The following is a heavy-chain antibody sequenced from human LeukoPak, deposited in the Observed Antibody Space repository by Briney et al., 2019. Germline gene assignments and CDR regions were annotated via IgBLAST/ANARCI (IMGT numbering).Heavy chain of an antibody. CDR3: ARAYYYDSSGDPSYYYYYGMDV. J-gene: IGHJ6*02. CDR2: IIPILGIA. V-gene: IGHV1-69*04. Sequence: SVKVSCKASGGTFSSYAISWVRQAPGQGLEWMGRIIPILGIANYAQKFQGRVTITADKSTSTAYMELSSLRSEDTAVYYCARAYYYDSSGDPSYYYYYGMDVWGQGTTATVSS. D-gene: IGHD3-22*01. CDR1: GGTFSSYA.